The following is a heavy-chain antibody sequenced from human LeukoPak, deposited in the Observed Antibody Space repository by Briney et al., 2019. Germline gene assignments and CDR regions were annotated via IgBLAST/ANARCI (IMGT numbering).Heavy chain of an antibody. V-gene: IGHV4-34*01. CDR2: INHSGST. D-gene: IGHD6-6*01. J-gene: IGHJ6*03. Sequence: SETLSLTCAVYGGSFSGYYWSWIRQPPGKGLEWIGEINHSGSTNYNPSLKSRVTISVDTSKNQFSLKLSSVTAADTAVYYCARGRRGGGQLVRYYYYYYMDVWGKGTTVIVSS. CDR3: ARGRRGGGQLVRYYYYYYMDV. CDR1: GGSFSGYY.